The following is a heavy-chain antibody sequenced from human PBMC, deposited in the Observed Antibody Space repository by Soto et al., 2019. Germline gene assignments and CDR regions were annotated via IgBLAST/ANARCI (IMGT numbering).Heavy chain of an antibody. V-gene: IGHV4-4*02. CDR3: ARGEGVLLWFGESLGYFDL. D-gene: IGHD3-10*01. CDR2: IYHSGRT. CDR1: GGSISSSNW. J-gene: IGHJ2*01. Sequence: QVQLQESGPGLVKPSGTLSLTCAVSGGSISSSNWWSWVRQPPGKGLEWIGEIYHSGRTNYNPSLKSRVTITVDKSKNQFSLKLSSVTAADTAVYYCARGEGVLLWFGESLGYFDLWGRGTLVTVSS.